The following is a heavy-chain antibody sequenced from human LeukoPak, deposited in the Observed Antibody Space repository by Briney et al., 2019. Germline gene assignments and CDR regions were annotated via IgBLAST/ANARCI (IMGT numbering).Heavy chain of an antibody. CDR3: ASGKYLYYFDY. J-gene: IGHJ4*02. V-gene: IGHV4-34*01. D-gene: IGHD2-2*01. CDR2: INHSGST. CDR1: GGSFSGYY. Sequence: SETLSLTCAVYGGSFSGYYWSWIRQPPGKGLEWIGEINHSGSTNYNPSLKSRVTISVDTSKNQFSLKLSSVTAADTAVYYCASGKYLYYFDYWGQGTLVTVSS.